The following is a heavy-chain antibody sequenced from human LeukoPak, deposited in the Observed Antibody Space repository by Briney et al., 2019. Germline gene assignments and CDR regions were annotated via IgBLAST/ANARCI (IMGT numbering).Heavy chain of an antibody. CDR1: GFTFSSYA. V-gene: IGHV3-23*01. CDR3: AKDRVVVVPAAFDY. CDR2: ISGSGGST. Sequence: GVLRLSCAASGFTFSSYAMSWVRQAPGKGLEWVSAISGSGGSTYYADSVKGRFAISRDNSKYTLFLQMNSLRAEDTAVYYCAKDRVVVVPAAFDYWGQGTLVTVSS. D-gene: IGHD2-2*01. J-gene: IGHJ4*02.